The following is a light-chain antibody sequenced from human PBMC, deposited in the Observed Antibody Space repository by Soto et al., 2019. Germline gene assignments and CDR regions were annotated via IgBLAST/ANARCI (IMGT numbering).Light chain of an antibody. V-gene: IGLV2-23*01. CDR2: EAR. Sequence: QSALTQPASVSGSPGQSITISCTGTSRDIGSYNYVAWYQQFPGKTPKLIMYEARSRPSGVSFRFSGSKSGNTASLTISGLQAGDGADYYCCSYAGRSTSRVFGTGTKLTVL. J-gene: IGLJ1*01. CDR1: SRDIGSYNY. CDR3: CSYAGRSTSRV.